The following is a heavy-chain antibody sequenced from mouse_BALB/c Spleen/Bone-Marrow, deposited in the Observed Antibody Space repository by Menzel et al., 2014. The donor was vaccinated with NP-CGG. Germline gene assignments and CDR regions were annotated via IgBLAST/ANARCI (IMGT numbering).Heavy chain of an antibody. V-gene: IGHV1S34*01. CDR2: ISCYNGAT. CDR1: GYSFTGYY. J-gene: IGHJ2*01. D-gene: IGHD2-1*01. CDR3: ARGNGNLYYFDY. Sequence: PVETGASVKISCKASGYSFTGYYMHWVKQSHGKSLEWIGYISCYNGATSYNQKFKGKATFTVDTSSSTAYMQFNSRTSEDSEVYCCARGNGNLYYFDYWGQGTPLPGSS.